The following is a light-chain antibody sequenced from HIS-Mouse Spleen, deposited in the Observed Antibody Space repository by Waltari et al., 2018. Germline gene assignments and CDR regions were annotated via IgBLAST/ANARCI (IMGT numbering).Light chain of an antibody. CDR2: WAS. V-gene: IGKV4-1*01. CDR3: QQYYSTPT. CDR1: QRVLYSSNNKNY. Sequence: DIVMTQSPDSLAVSLRERATITCKSSQRVLYSSNNKNYLAWYQQKPGQPPKLLIYWASTRESGVPDRFSGSGSGTDFTLTISSLQAEDVAVYYCQQYYSTPTFGQGTKVEIK. J-gene: IGKJ1*01.